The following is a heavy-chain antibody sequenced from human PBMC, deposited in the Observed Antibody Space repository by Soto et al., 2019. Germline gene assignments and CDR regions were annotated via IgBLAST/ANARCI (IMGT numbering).Heavy chain of an antibody. CDR2: INPATGAA. J-gene: IGHJ3*02. D-gene: IGHD3-3*01. CDR3: ARGGGVGVAGSAAFDM. Sequence: QLHLVQSGAVVKKPGASVTVSCSASGYPVTAYYMHWVRQAPGRGLEWMGGINPATGAAKYTQTFQGRVTMPRATSTGTVFMDLGGLTSEDTAVFYCARGGGVGVAGSAAFDMWGQGTLVTVSS. V-gene: IGHV1-2*02. CDR1: GYPVTAYY.